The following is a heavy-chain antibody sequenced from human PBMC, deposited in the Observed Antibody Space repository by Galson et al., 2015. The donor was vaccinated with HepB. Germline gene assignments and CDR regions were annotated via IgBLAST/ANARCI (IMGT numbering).Heavy chain of an antibody. CDR2: ISGSGGST. CDR3: AKASFPHSSSQNFDY. V-gene: IGHV3-23*01. J-gene: IGHJ4*02. Sequence: SLRLSCAASGFTFSSYAMSWVRQAPGKGLEWVSAISGSGGSTYYADSVKGRFTISRDNSKNTLYLQMNSLRAEDTAVYYCAKASFPHSSSQNFDYWGQGTLVTVSS. CDR1: GFTFSSYA. D-gene: IGHD6-13*01.